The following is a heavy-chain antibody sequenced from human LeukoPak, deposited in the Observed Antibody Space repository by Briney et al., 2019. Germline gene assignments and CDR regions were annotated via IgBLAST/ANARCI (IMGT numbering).Heavy chain of an antibody. V-gene: IGHV3-30-3*01. Sequence: GGSLRLSCAASGFTFSSYAMHWVRQAPGKGLEWVAVISYDGSNKYYADSVKGRFTISRDNSKNTLYLQMNSLRAEDTAVYYCARDRVGATDVLSYWYFDLWGRGTLVTVSS. D-gene: IGHD1-26*01. CDR1: GFTFSSYA. CDR2: ISYDGSNK. CDR3: ARDRVGATDVLSYWYFDL. J-gene: IGHJ2*01.